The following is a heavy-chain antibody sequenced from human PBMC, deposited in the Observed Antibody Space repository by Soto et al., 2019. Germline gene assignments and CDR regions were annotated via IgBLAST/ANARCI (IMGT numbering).Heavy chain of an antibody. J-gene: IGHJ4*02. Sequence: QVQLVQSGAEVKKPGASVKVSCKASGYTFTSYYMHWVRQAPGQGLEWMGIINPSGGSTSYAQKFQGRVTMTRDTSTSTVYMELSSLRSEYTAVYYFARQNIRYCDLDYWGQGTLVTVSS. CDR1: GYTFTSYY. D-gene: IGHD3-9*01. V-gene: IGHV1-46*01. CDR2: INPSGGST. CDR3: ARQNIRYCDLDY.